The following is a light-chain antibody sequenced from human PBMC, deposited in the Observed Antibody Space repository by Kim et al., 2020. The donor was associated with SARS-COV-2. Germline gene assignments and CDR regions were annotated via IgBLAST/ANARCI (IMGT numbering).Light chain of an antibody. V-gene: IGLV3-9*01. CDR1: SIGRKN. Sequence: AAADNTASITRGDNSIGRKNGHWYQQKPGQAPVLVICRDNNRPSGIPERFSASTSGNTATLTISGAQAGDEADYYCQVWDSDTYLFGTGTKVTVL. CDR3: QVWDSDTYL. J-gene: IGLJ1*01. CDR2: RDN.